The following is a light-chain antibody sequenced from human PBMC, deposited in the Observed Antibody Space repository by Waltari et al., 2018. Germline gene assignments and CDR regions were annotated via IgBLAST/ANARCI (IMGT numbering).Light chain of an antibody. Sequence: LVLTQSTSASASLGASVNITCSLRSGHCNCCIAWPQQQTEQGPRYLMKVKSDGSHSKGDGIPDRFSGSSSGAERHLTSSSLQSEDEADYYCHTWGTGGDWVFGGGTKLTVL. CDR3: HTWGTGGDWV. J-gene: IGLJ3*02. V-gene: IGLV4-69*02. CDR2: VKSDGSH. CDR1: SGHCNCC.